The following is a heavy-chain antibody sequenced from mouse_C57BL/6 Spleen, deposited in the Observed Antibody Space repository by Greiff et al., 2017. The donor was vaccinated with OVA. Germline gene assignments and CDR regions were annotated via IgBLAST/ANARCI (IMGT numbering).Heavy chain of an antibody. J-gene: IGHJ4*01. V-gene: IGHV5-9-1*02. CDR1: GFTFSSYA. CDR3: TRDDPYYAMDY. CDR2: ISSGGDYI. D-gene: IGHD2-12*01. Sequence: EVKLMESGAGLVKPGGSLKLSCAASGFTFSSYAMSWVRQTPEKRLEWVAYISSGGDYIYYADTVKGRFTISRDNARNTLYLQMSSLKSEDTAMYYCTRDDPYYAMDYWGQGTSVTVSS.